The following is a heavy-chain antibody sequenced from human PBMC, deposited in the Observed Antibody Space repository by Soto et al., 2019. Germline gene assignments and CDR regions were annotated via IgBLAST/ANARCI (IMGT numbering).Heavy chain of an antibody. D-gene: IGHD5-12*01. CDR1: GGSIRSGGYS. J-gene: IGHJ4*02. CDR3: AAGGGLPRYY. CDR2: IYHSGRT. Sequence: QLQLQESGSGLVKPSQTLSLTCAVAGGSIRSGGYSWSWIRQPPGKGLEWIGYIYHSGRTYYNPSLKSSVTIAVDRSVYQFSLKLSSVTAADTAVDYCAAGGGLPRYYWGQGTMVTVSS. V-gene: IGHV4-30-2*01.